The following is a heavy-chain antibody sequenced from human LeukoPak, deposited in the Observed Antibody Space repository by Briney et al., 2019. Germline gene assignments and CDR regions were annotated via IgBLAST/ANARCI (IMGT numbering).Heavy chain of an antibody. Sequence: SVKVSCKAPGGTFSSYTISWVRQAPGQGLEWMGRIIPILGIANYAQKFQGRVTITADKSTSTAYMELSSLRSEDTAVYYCASSADIVVVPAAKQWGQGTLVTVSS. CDR1: GGTFSSYT. CDR3: ASSADIVVVPAAKQ. D-gene: IGHD2-2*01. V-gene: IGHV1-69*02. J-gene: IGHJ4*02. CDR2: IIPILGIA.